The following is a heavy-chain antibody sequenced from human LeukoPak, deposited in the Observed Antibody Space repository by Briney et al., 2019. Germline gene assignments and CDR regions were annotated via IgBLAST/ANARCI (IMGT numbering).Heavy chain of an antibody. D-gene: IGHD5-18*01. CDR3: ARRTGYSYGYVFDY. V-gene: IGHV4-34*01. Sequence: PSETLSLTCAVYGGSFSGYYWSWIRQPPGKGLEWIGEINHSGSTNYIPSLKSRVTISVDTSKNQFSLKLSSVTAADTAVYYCARRTGYSYGYVFDYWGQGTLVTVSS. CDR2: INHSGST. J-gene: IGHJ4*02. CDR1: GGSFSGYY.